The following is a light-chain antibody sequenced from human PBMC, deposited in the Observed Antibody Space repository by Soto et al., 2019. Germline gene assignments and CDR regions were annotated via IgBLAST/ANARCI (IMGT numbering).Light chain of an antibody. CDR3: QQYNNWPLT. CDR1: QSVSSN. CDR2: GAS. V-gene: IGKV3-15*01. Sequence: EVVMTQSPATLSVSLGDRATLSCRASQSVSSNLAWYQQKPGQAPRLLIYGASTRATAIQARFSGRRSRTESTLTISNLQSEVFVFYSCQQYNNWPLTFGGGTKVEIK. J-gene: IGKJ4*01.